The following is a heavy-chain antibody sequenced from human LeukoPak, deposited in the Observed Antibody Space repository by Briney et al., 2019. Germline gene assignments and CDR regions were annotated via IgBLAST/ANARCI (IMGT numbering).Heavy chain of an antibody. CDR1: GFTFSSYN. CDR3: ARKSYDLGSLDY. CDR2: ISSSSNTI. Sequence: GGSLRLSCAASGFTFSSYNMNWVRQAPGKGLEWVSYISSSSNTIYYADSVKGRFTISRDNAKNSLYLQMNSLRAEDTAVYYCARKSYDLGSLDYWGQGTLVTVSS. D-gene: IGHD3/OR15-3a*01. V-gene: IGHV3-48*01. J-gene: IGHJ4*02.